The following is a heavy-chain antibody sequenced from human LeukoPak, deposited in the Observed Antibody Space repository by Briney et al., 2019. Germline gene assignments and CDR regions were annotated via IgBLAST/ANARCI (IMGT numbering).Heavy chain of an antibody. CDR2: IIPILGIA. Sequence: SVKVSCKASGGTFSSYAISWVRQAPGQGLEWMGRIIPILGIANYAQKFQGRVTMTRDTSTSTVYMELSSLRSEDTAVYYCARGSRPTSSGPDSDAFDIWGQGTMVTVSS. J-gene: IGHJ3*02. CDR1: GGTFSSYA. CDR3: ARGSRPTSSGPDSDAFDI. D-gene: IGHD3-22*01. V-gene: IGHV1-69*04.